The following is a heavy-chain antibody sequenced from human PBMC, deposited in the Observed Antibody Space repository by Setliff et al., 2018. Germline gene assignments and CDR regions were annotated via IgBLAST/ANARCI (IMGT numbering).Heavy chain of an antibody. J-gene: IGHJ6*03. CDR3: ARYPRRGNGWYPYYVDV. V-gene: IGHV4-61*09. Sequence: SETLSLTCTVSGDPMSSRRYYWAWIRQPAGKGLEWIGQIYTSWSTNYNPSLKSRVTISVDTSKDQFSLKVISMTAADSAVYFCARYPRRGNGWYPYYVDVWGKGTTVTVSS. D-gene: IGHD6-19*01. CDR1: GDPMSSRRYY. CDR2: IYTSWST.